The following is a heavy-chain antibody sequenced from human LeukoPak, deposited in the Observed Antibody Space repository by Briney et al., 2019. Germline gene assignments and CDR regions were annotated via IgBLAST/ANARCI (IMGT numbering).Heavy chain of an antibody. CDR3: ARNEKTDIVVVVAATGPWFDP. CDR1: GGSISSGGYS. V-gene: IGHV4-30-2*01. J-gene: IGHJ5*02. CDR2: IYHSGST. D-gene: IGHD2-15*01. Sequence: SETLSLTCAVSGGSISSGGYSWSWIRQPPGKGLEWIGYIYHSGSTNYNPSLKSRVTISVDTSKNQFSLKLSSVTAADTAVYYCARNEKTDIVVVVAATGPWFDPWGQGTLVTVSS.